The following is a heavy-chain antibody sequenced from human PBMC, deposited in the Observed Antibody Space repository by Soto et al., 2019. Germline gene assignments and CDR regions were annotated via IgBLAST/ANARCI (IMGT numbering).Heavy chain of an antibody. J-gene: IGHJ4*02. V-gene: IGHV4-39*01. CDR1: GGSISSGGYY. CDR3: AKRSGGHRGHFAY. Sequence: SETLSLTCTVSGGSISSGGYYWGWIRQPPGKGLEWIGSIYYSGSTYYNPSLKSRVTISVDTSKNQFSLKLSSVTAADTAVYYCAKRSGGHRGHFAYWGQGTLVTVSS. CDR2: IYYSGST. D-gene: IGHD2-15*01.